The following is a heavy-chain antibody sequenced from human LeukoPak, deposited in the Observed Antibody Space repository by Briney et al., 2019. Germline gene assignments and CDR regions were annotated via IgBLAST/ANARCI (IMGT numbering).Heavy chain of an antibody. J-gene: IGHJ5*02. CDR2: INHSGST. Sequence: SETLSLTCAVYGGSFSGYYWSWIRQPPGKGLEWIGEINHSGSTNYNPSLKSRVTVSVDTSKNQFSLKLSSVTAADTAVYYCARVVGSITMVRGVIITIRWFDPWGQGTLVTVSS. V-gene: IGHV4-34*01. CDR3: ARVVGSITMVRGVIITIRWFDP. CDR1: GGSFSGYY. D-gene: IGHD3-10*01.